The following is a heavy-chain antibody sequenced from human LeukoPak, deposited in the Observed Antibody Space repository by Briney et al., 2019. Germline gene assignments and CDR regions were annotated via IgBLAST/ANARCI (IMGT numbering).Heavy chain of an antibody. D-gene: IGHD6-19*01. Sequence: GGSLRLSCAPSGFTFRNYAMHWVRQAPGKGPEGVAVISYHGSNKYYADSVQGRFTISRDNYKNTLYLQMDSLRIEDTAVYYCARDGGLAVASTGYYFAYWGQGTLVPVSS. J-gene: IGHJ4*02. CDR2: ISYHGSNK. V-gene: IGHV3-30*04. CDR1: GFTFRNYA. CDR3: ARDGGLAVASTGYYFAY.